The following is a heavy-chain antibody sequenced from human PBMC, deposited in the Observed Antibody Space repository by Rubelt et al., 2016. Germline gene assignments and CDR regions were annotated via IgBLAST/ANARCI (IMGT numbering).Heavy chain of an antibody. V-gene: IGHV4-38-2*02. J-gene: IGHJ4*02. CDR2: INHGGST. CDR3: ARETAMVTGVY. D-gene: IGHD5-18*01. Sequence: QVQLQESGPGLVKPSETLSLTCTVSGFSISSGFYWGWIRQPQGKGLEWIGEINHGGSTNYNPSHKSRVPISVDTSKNTVSRKLSSVTAADTAVYYCARETAMVTGVYWGQGTLVTVSS. CDR1: GFSISSGFY.